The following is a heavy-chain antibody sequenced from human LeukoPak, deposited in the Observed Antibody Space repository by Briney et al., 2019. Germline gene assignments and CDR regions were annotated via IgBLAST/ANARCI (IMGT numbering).Heavy chain of an antibody. V-gene: IGHV3-48*03. CDR3: VRRYCSSTSCTLDS. J-gene: IGHJ4*02. CDR2: ISNSGRTI. D-gene: IGHD2-2*01. Sequence: GGSLRLSCAASGFTFSSYEMNWVRQAPGKWLEWVSYISNSGRTIFYADSVKGRFTVSRDNAKNSLYLQMNSLRAEDTAVYYCVRRYCSSTSCTLDSWGQGTLVTVSS. CDR1: GFTFSSYE.